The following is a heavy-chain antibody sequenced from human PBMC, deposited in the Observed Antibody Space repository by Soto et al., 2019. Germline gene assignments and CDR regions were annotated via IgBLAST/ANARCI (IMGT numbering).Heavy chain of an antibody. D-gene: IGHD1-26*01. V-gene: IGHV3-15*01. CDR2: IKSKTDGGTT. CDR1: GFTFSNAW. CDR3: TTDSRIVGATMDY. J-gene: IGHJ4*02. Sequence: GGSLRLSCAASGFTFSNAWMSWVRQAPGKGLEWVGRIKSKTDGGTTDYAAPVKGRFTISRDDSKNTLYLQMNSLKTEDTAVYYCTTDSRIVGATMDYWGQGTLVTVSS.